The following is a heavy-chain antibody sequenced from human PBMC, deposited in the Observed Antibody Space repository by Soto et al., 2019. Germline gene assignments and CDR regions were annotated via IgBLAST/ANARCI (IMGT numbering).Heavy chain of an antibody. V-gene: IGHV3-48*04. J-gene: IGHJ6*02. D-gene: IGHD5-12*01. CDR1: GFTFSSYS. CDR2: ISSSSSTI. CDR3: ARGTGGYSGYKVYYYYGMDV. Sequence: GGSLRLSCAASGFTFSSYSMNWVRQAPGKGLEWVSYISSSSSTIYYADSVKGRFTISRDNAKNSLYLQMNSLRAEDAAVYYFARGTGGYSGYKVYYYYGMDVWGQGTTVTVSS.